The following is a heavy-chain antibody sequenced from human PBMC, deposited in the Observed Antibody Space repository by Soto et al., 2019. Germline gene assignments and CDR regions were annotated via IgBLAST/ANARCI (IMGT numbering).Heavy chain of an antibody. CDR3: ARELASSGYRYNWFDP. Sequence: GGSLRLSCAASGFTLSSYSMHWVRQAPGKGLEWVSVIYSGGSTYYADSVKGRFTISRDNSKNTLYLQMNSLRAEDTAVYYCARELASSGYRYNWFDPWGQGTLVTVSS. J-gene: IGHJ5*02. V-gene: IGHV3-53*01. CDR2: IYSGGST. CDR1: GFTLSSYS. D-gene: IGHD3-22*01.